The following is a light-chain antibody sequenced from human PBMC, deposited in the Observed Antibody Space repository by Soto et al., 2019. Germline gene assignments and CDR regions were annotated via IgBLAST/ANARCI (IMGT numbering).Light chain of an antibody. V-gene: IGLV2-14*01. J-gene: IGLJ2*01. CDR1: SSDVGAYNF. CDR3: TSYTNTSPVV. Sequence: QSVLTQPASVSGSPGQSITISCTGTSSDVGAYNFVSWYQQHPGKAPKLLIYEVIDRPSGVSNRFSGSKSGNTASLTISGLQAEDEADYYCTSYTNTSPVVFGGGTKLTVL. CDR2: EVI.